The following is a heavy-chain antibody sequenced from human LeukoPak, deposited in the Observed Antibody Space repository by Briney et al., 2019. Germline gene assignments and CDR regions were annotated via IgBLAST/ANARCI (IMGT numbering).Heavy chain of an antibody. D-gene: IGHD3-22*01. CDR2: IYYSGST. CDR3: ARAVYYDSSGYYSGDYYYYMDV. V-gene: IGHV4-61*01. J-gene: IGHJ6*03. CDR1: GVSVSSGSYY. Sequence: SETLSLTCTVSGVSVSSGSYYWNWIRQPPGKGLEWIGYIYYSGSTNYNPSLKSRVTISVDMSKNQFSLKLSSVTAADTAVYYCARAVYYDSSGYYSGDYYYYMDVWGKGTTVTVSS.